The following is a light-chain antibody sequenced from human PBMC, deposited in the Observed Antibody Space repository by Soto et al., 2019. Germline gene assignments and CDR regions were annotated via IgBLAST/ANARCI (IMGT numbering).Light chain of an antibody. CDR1: SAYSDYK. Sequence: QSVLTQPPSASASLGASVTLTCTLSSAYSDYKVDWYRQRPGKGPRFVMRVGAGGIVGSKGDDIPDRFSVLGSGLNRYLTIRNIQEEDEGDYHCGADHGSGSNFVYVFGTGTKVTVL. CDR2: VGAGGIVG. CDR3: GADHGSGSNFVYV. J-gene: IGLJ1*01. V-gene: IGLV9-49*01.